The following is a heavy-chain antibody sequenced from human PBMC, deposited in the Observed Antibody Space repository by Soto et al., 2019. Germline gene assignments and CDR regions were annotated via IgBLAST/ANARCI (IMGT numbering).Heavy chain of an antibody. CDR1: GFTFSSYS. D-gene: IGHD4-17*01. J-gene: IGHJ6*03. CDR2: ISSSSSYI. CDR3: ARDGTVTTIDYYYYYMDV. Sequence: EVQLVESGGGLVKPGGSLRLSCAASGFTFSSYSMNWVRQPPGKGLEWVSSISSSSSYIYYADSVKGRFTISRDNAKNSLYLQMNSLRAEDTAVYYCARDGTVTTIDYYYYYMDVWGKGTTVTVSS. V-gene: IGHV3-21*01.